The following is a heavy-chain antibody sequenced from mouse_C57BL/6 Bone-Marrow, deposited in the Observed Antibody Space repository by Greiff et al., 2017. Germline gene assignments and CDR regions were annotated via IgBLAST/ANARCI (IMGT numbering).Heavy chain of an antibody. V-gene: IGHV1-62-2*01. D-gene: IGHD1-1*01. J-gene: IGHJ4*01. CDR1: GYTFTEYT. CDR2: FYPGSGSI. Sequence: QVQLQQSGAELVKPGASVKLSCKASGYTFTEYTIHWVKQRSGQGLEWIGWFYPGSGSIKYNEKFKDKATLTADKSSSTVYMELSRLTSEDSAVYFCARHRYYYGSFYYYAMDYWGQGTSVTVSS. CDR3: ARHRYYYGSFYYYAMDY.